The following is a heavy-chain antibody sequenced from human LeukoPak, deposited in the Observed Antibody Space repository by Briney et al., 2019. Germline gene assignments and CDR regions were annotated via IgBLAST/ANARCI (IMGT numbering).Heavy chain of an antibody. CDR2: IYPGDSDT. CDR1: GYSFNTYW. J-gene: IGHJ4*02. V-gene: IGHV5-51*01. D-gene: IGHD6-19*01. Sequence: GESLKISCKGSGYSFNTYWIGWVRQMPGKGLEWMGTIYPGDSDTRYSPSFQGQVTISADKSISTAYLQWSSLKASDTAMYYCARHFDAVAGPIDYWGQGTLVTVSS. CDR3: ARHFDAVAGPIDY.